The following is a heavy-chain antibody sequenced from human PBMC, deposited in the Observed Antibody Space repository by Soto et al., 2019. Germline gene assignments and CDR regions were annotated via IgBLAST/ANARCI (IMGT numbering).Heavy chain of an antibody. CDR1: GFTFSSYG. V-gene: IGHV3-33*01. CDR3: ARALSSGWSFDL. D-gene: IGHD6-19*01. CDR2: IWYDGSNK. J-gene: IGHJ2*01. Sequence: QVQLVESGGGVVQPGRSLRLSCAASGFTFSSYGMHWVRQAPGKGLEWVAVIWYDGSNKYYADSVKGRFTISRDNSKNTLYLQMNSLRAEDTAVYYCARALSSGWSFDLWGRGTLVTVSS.